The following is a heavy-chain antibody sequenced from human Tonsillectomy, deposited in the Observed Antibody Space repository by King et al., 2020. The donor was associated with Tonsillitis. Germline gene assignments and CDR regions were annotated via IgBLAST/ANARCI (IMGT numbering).Heavy chain of an antibody. CDR2: IRSKAYGGTI. D-gene: IGHD5/OR15-5a*01. V-gene: IGHV3-49*03. J-gene: IGHJ6*03. CDR3: TRGCVDYYYYYYMDV. Sequence: VQLVESGGGLVQPGRSLRLSCTASGFTFGDYAMSWFRQAPGKGLEWVGFIRSKAYGGTIECAASVKDRFTISRDDSKSIAYLQMNSLKIEDTAVYYCTRGCVDYYYYYYMDVWGQGTTVTVSS. CDR1: GFTFGDYA.